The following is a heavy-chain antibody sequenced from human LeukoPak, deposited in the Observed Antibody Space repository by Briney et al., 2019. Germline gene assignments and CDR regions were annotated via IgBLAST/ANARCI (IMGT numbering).Heavy chain of an antibody. CDR2: IIPIFGTA. CDR1: GGTFSSYA. J-gene: IGHJ4*02. D-gene: IGHD1-26*01. CDR3: ARGDSGSYTPWDY. V-gene: IGHV1-69*05. Sequence: GASVKVSCKASGGTFSSYAISWVRQAPGQGLEWMGGIIPIFGTANYAQKFQGRVTITTGESTSTAYMELSSLRSEDTAVYYCARGDSGSYTPWDYWGQGTLATVSS.